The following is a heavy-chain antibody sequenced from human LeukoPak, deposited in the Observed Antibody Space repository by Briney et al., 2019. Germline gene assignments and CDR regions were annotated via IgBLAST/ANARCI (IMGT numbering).Heavy chain of an antibody. D-gene: IGHD3-22*01. Sequence: PGGSLRLSCAASGFTFSSYWMSWVRQAPGKGLEWVANIKQDGSEKYYVDSVKGRFTISRDNAKNSLFLQMNSLRAEDTAVYYCAREGFSAPYYDSSGFYNWGQGTLVTVSS. V-gene: IGHV3-7*01. CDR3: AREGFSAPYYDSSGFYN. J-gene: IGHJ4*02. CDR1: GFTFSSYW. CDR2: IKQDGSEK.